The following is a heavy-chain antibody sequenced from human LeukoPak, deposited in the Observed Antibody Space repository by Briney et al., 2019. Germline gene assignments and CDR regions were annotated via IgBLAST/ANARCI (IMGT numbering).Heavy chain of an antibody. CDR1: GFTFSSYW. V-gene: IGHV3-66*01. CDR2: IYSGGST. D-gene: IGHD4-23*01. CDR3: ARDYGGNGFDY. J-gene: IGHJ4*02. Sequence: GGSLRLSCAASGFTFSSYWMSWVRQAPGKGLEWVSVIYSGGSTYYADSVKGRFTISRDNSKNTLYLQMNSLRAEDTAVYYCARDYGGNGFDYWGQGTLVTVSS.